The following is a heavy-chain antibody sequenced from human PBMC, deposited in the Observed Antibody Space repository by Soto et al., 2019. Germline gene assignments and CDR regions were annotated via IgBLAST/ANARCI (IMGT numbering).Heavy chain of an antibody. CDR1: GYTFTSYA. Sequence: ASVKVSCKASGYTFTSYAMHWVRQAPGQRLEWMGWINAGNGNTKYSQKFQGRVTITRDTSASTAYMELSSLRSEDTAVYYCGRDERNVSTVTTRSVLPYYFDYWGQGTLVTVSS. CDR2: INAGNGNT. D-gene: IGHD4-17*01. J-gene: IGHJ4*02. CDR3: GRDERNVSTVTTRSVLPYYFDY. V-gene: IGHV1-3*01.